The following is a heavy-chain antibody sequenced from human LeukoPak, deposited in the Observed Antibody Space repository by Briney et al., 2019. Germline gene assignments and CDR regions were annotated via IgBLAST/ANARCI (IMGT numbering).Heavy chain of an antibody. CDR3: ARTYYYDSSGYFDY. V-gene: IGHV1-46*01. CDR2: INPSGGST. Sequence: ASVKVSCKASGYTFTMYYIHWVRQAPGQGLEWMGIINPSGGSTSNAQKFQGRVTMTRDMSTSIFYMELSRLRSEDTAVYYRARTYYYDSSGYFDYWGQGTLVTVSS. CDR1: GYTFTMYY. D-gene: IGHD3-22*01. J-gene: IGHJ4*02.